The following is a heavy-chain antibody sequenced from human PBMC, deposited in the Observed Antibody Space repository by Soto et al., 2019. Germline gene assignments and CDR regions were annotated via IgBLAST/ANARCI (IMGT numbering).Heavy chain of an antibody. CDR2: IIPIFGTA. V-gene: IGHV1-69*06. D-gene: IGHD5-12*01. Sequence: SVKVSCKASGGTFSSYAISWVRQAPGQGLEWMGGIIPIFGTANYAQKFQGRVTITADKSTSTAYMELSSLRSEDTAVYYCARANRPDDGYNSYAFDIWGQGTMVTVSS. CDR1: GGTFSSYA. J-gene: IGHJ3*02. CDR3: ARANRPDDGYNSYAFDI.